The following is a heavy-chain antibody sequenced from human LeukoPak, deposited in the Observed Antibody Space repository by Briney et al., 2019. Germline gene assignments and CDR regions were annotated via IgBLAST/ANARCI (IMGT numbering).Heavy chain of an antibody. Sequence: GGSLRLSCAASGFTVSSNYMSWVRQAPGEGLEWVSVIYSGGITYYADSVKGRFSISRDNSKNTLYLHMNSLRAEDTAVYYCAREGTWSTFDYWGQGTLVTVSS. CDR3: AREGTWSTFDY. CDR2: IYSGGIT. J-gene: IGHJ4*02. CDR1: GFTVSSNY. V-gene: IGHV3-53*01. D-gene: IGHD2-15*01.